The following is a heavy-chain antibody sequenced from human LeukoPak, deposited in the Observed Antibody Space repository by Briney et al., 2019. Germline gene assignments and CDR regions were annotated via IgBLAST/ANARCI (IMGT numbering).Heavy chain of an antibody. J-gene: IGHJ5*01. Sequence: GASEKVSRKASVGTFCSYAICWVRQAPRQGLEWVGGSIPIFGTTNYAQTFQGRVTITADESTSTAYMELSSLRSEDTAVYYCASALYGDDDSWGQGTLVTVSS. D-gene: IGHD4-17*01. CDR3: ASALYGDDDS. V-gene: IGHV1-69*13. CDR2: SIPIFGTT. CDR1: VGTFCSYA.